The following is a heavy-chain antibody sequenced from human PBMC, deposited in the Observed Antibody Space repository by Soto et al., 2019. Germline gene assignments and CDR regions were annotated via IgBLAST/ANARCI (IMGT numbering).Heavy chain of an antibody. V-gene: IGHV3-30*18. J-gene: IGHJ6*02. D-gene: IGHD5-18*01. Sequence: GGSLRLSCAASGFTFSSYGMHWVRQAPGKGLEWVAVISYDGSNKYYADSVKGRFTISRDNSKNTLYLQMNSLRAEDTAVYYCTNGYDYYYYGMDVWGQGTTVTVSS. CDR1: GFTFSSYG. CDR2: ISYDGSNK. CDR3: TNGYDYYYYGMDV.